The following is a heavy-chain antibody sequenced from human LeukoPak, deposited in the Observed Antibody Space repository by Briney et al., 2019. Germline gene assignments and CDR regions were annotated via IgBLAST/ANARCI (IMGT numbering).Heavy chain of an antibody. J-gene: IGHJ6*02. D-gene: IGHD3-10*01. Sequence: GGSLRLSCAASGFTFSDHYMDGVRHAPGEGLEWVGRTRNKANSYTTEYAASVKGRFTISRDDSKNSLYLQMNSLKTEDTAVYYCARVRRYYGSGHQNSYYYYYGMDVWGQGTTVTVSS. CDR1: GFTFSDHY. CDR3: ARVRRYYGSGHQNSYYYYYGMDV. CDR2: TRNKANSYTT. V-gene: IGHV3-72*01.